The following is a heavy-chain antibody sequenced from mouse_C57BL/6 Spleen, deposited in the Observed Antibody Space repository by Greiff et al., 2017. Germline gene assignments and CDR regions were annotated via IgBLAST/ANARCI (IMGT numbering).Heavy chain of an antibody. CDR3: ARAYEYDYDEGHDAMDY. CDR2: INPSSGYT. Sequence: QVQLQQSGAELAKPGASVKLSCKASGYTFTSYWMHWVKQRPGQGLEWIGYINPSSGYTKYNQKFKDKATLTADKSSSTAYMQLSSLTYEDSAVYYCARAYEYDYDEGHDAMDYWGQGTSVTVSS. J-gene: IGHJ4*01. D-gene: IGHD2-4*01. V-gene: IGHV1-7*01. CDR1: GYTFTSYW.